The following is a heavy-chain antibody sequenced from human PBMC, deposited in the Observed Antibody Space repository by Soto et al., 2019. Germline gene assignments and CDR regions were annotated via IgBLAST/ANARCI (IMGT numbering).Heavy chain of an antibody. Sequence: PGGSLRLSCAASGFTSSSYLMHWVRQAPGKGLVWVSRISNDGTSTNYADSVKGRFTISRDNAKNTVYLEMNSLRAEDTAVYYCARDWYYYDTSDHFSADAFDIWGQGTTVTVSS. CDR2: ISNDGTST. V-gene: IGHV3-74*01. D-gene: IGHD3-22*01. CDR3: ARDWYYYDTSDHFSADAFDI. CDR1: GFTSSSYL. J-gene: IGHJ3*02.